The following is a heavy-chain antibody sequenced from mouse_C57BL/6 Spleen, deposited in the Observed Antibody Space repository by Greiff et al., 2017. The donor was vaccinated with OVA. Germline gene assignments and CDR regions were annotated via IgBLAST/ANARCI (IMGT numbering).Heavy chain of an antibody. Sequence: QVQLQQPGAELVKPGASVKLSCKASGYTFTSYWMQWVKQRPGQGLEWIGEIDPSDSYTNYNQKFKGKATLTVDTSSSTAYMQLSSLTSEDSAVYYCARYGTTVVARGYYAVDYWGQGTSVTVSS. CDR3: ARYGTTVVARGYYAVDY. J-gene: IGHJ4*01. D-gene: IGHD1-1*01. CDR2: IDPSDSYT. CDR1: GYTFTSYW. V-gene: IGHV1-50*01.